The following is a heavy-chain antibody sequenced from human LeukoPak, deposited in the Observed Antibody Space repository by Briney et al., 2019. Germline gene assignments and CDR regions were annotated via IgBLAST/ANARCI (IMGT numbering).Heavy chain of an antibody. D-gene: IGHD5-18*01. Sequence: SETLSLTCTVSGGSISSSSYYWGWIRQPPGKGLEWIGSIYYSWSTYYNPSLKSRVTISVDTSKNQFSLKLSSVTAADTAVYYCARGSGYSYGGPPAWFDPWGQGTLVTVSS. CDR3: ARGSGYSYGGPPAWFDP. CDR1: GGSISSSSYY. J-gene: IGHJ5*02. V-gene: IGHV4-39*01. CDR2: IYYSWST.